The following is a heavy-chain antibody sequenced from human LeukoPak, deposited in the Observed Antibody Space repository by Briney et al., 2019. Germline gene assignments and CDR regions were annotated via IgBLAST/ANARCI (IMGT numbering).Heavy chain of an antibody. D-gene: IGHD4/OR15-4a*01. Sequence: ASVKVSCKASGYTFTSYGISWVRQAPGQGLEWMGWISAYNGNTNYAQKLQGRVTMTTDTSTSTAYMELRSLRSDDTAVYYCARAPWGYGATLADPQYYYYGMDVWGQGTTVTVSS. CDR2: ISAYNGNT. V-gene: IGHV1-18*01. CDR3: ARAPWGYGATLADPQYYYYGMDV. J-gene: IGHJ6*02. CDR1: GYTFTSYG.